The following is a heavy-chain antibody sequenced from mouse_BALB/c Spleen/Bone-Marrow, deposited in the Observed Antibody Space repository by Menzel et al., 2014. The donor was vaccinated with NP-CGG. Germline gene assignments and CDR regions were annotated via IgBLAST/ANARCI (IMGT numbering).Heavy chain of an antibody. CDR1: VYTFTSYW. CDR3: GRPYGNCDAMDC. D-gene: IGHD2-1*01. Sequence: VQLHESGAELAKPGASVKMPCKAAVYTFTSYWMHWVKQRPGQVLEWIGYINPSTGYTEYNQKFKDNATLTADKSSSTAYMQLSSLTSEDFAVYYCGRPYGNCDAMDCWGAGTSVTVSS. J-gene: IGHJ4*01. CDR2: INPSTGYT. V-gene: IGHV1-7*01.